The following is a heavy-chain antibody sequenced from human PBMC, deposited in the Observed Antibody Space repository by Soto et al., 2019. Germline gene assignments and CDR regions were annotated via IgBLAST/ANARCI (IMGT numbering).Heavy chain of an antibody. J-gene: IGHJ4*02. D-gene: IGHD6-19*01. Sequence: GGSLRLSCAASGFTFSSYWMSWVRQAPGKGLEWVANINQDGSEKYYVDSVKGRFTISRDNAKNSLYLQMNSLRAEDTAFYYCASDTSAGHDYWGQGTLVTVSS. CDR3: ASDTSAGHDY. CDR1: GFTFSSYW. V-gene: IGHV3-7*05. CDR2: INQDGSEK.